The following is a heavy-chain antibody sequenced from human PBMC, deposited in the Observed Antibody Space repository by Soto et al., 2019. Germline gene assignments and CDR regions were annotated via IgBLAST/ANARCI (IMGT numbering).Heavy chain of an antibody. CDR1: GFTFSSYA. D-gene: IGHD3-22*01. V-gene: IGHV3-23*01. Sequence: GGSLRLSCAASGFTFSSYAMSWVRQAPGKGLEWVSAISGSGGSTYYADSVKGRFTISRDNSKNTLYLQMNSLRAEDTAVYYCAKDPKYYYDSSGYYETDYWGQGTLVTVSS. CDR3: AKDPKYYYDSSGYYETDY. J-gene: IGHJ4*02. CDR2: ISGSGGST.